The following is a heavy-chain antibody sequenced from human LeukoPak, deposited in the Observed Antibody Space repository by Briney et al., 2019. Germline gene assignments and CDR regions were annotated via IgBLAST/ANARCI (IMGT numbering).Heavy chain of an antibody. D-gene: IGHD1-26*01. V-gene: IGHV1-8*03. CDR1: GSTFTSYD. CDR3: ARGLGNLYYYYYMDV. CDR2: MNPNSGNT. Sequence: GASVKVSCKASGSTFTSYDINWVRQATGQGLEWMGWMNPNSGNTGYAQKFQGRVTITRNTSISTAYMELSSLRSEDTAVYYCARGLGNLYYYYYMDVWGKGTTVTVSS. J-gene: IGHJ6*03.